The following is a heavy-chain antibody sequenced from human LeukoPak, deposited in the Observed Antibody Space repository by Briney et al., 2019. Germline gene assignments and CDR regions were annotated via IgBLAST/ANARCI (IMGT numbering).Heavy chain of an antibody. V-gene: IGHV3-53*01. CDR3: ARGGVVFTSYFDY. CDR1: GFTVSSNY. Sequence: PGGSLRLSCAVSGFTVSSNYMSWVRQAPGKGLEWVSVIYSGGSTYYADSVKGRFTISRDNSKNTLYLQMNSLRVEDTAVYYCARGGVVFTSYFDYWGQGTLVTVSS. D-gene: IGHD3-22*01. CDR2: IYSGGST. J-gene: IGHJ4*02.